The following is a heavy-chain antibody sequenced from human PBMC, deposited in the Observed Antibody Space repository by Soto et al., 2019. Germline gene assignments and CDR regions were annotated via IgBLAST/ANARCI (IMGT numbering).Heavy chain of an antibody. V-gene: IGHV3-33*01. Sequence: QVQLVESGGGVVQPGRSLRLSCAASGITFSNYGTHWVRQAPGKGLEWVAVIWYDGRDKYYADSVKGRFTISRDNSKNTLYLQMNSLTADDTAVYYCVSGYGYFDNWSQGTLVTVSS. J-gene: IGHJ4*02. CDR1: GITFSNYG. CDR3: VSGYGYFDN. CDR2: IWYDGRDK. D-gene: IGHD3-22*01.